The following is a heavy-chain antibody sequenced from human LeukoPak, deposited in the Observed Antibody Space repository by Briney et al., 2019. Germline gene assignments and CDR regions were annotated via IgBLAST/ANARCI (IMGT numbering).Heavy chain of an antibody. D-gene: IGHD2-2*01. CDR2: IYYSGST. Sequence: SETLSLTCTVSGGSISSSSYYWGWIRQPPGKGLEWIGSIYYSGSTYYNPSLKSRLTISVDTSKNQVSLKLSSVTAADTAVYYCARHGEGIPAAVGYWGQGTLVTVSS. J-gene: IGHJ4*02. V-gene: IGHV4-39*01. CDR1: GGSISSSSYY. CDR3: ARHGEGIPAAVGY.